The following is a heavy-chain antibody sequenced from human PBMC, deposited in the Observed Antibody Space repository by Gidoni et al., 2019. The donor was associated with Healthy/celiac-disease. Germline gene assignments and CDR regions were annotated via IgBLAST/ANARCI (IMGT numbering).Heavy chain of an antibody. J-gene: IGHJ4*02. Sequence: EVQLLESGGGLVQPGGSLRLSCAASGFTFSSYAMSWVRQAPGKGLEWVSAISGSGGSTYYADSVKGRFTISRDNSKNTLYLQMNSLRAEDTAVYYCARDPTMVRGVNDYWGQGTLVTVSS. D-gene: IGHD3-10*01. CDR3: ARDPTMVRGVNDY. CDR1: GFTFSSYA. V-gene: IGHV3-23*01. CDR2: ISGSGGST.